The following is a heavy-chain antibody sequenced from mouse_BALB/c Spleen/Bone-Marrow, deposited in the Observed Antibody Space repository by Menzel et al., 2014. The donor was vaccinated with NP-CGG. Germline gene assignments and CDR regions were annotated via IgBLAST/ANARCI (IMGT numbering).Heavy chain of an antibody. CDR2: ISTYSGNT. CDR3: ARRGYRSSPFDY. D-gene: IGHD1-1*01. Sequence: VQLQQSGPELVRPGVSVKISCKGSGYTFTDYAMHWVKQSHAKSLEWIGVISTYSGNTNYNQRFKGKATMTVDKSSRSSYMELARLTSEDSAIYYCARRGYRSSPFDYWAKAPLSQSPQ. V-gene: IGHV1-67*01. CDR1: GYTFTDYA. J-gene: IGHJ2*01.